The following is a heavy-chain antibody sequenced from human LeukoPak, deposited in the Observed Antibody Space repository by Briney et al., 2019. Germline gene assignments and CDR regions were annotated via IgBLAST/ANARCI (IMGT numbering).Heavy chain of an antibody. J-gene: IGHJ6*03. CDR3: ARGTSRTSYYMDV. CDR2: ISGIGDST. Sequence: GGSLRLSCAASGFTFSSYAMSWVRQAPGKGLEWVSAISGIGDSTYYADSVKGRFTISRDNAKKSRYVQMNSLRAEDTAVYYCARGTSRTSYYMDVWGKGTTVTVSS. D-gene: IGHD1-7*01. CDR1: GFTFSSYA. V-gene: IGHV3-23*01.